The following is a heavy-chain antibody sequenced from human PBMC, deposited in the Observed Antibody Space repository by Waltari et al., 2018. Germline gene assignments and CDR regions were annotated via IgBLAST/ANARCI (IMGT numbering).Heavy chain of an antibody. CDR3: VRRSLQTVSRDRFRDSDLEY. Sequence: EVQLVQSGAQVKKPGESLKIACKTSGYNFPTYWVDWGRQMPGKGLEWVGLIYPDDSETSYSPSVTCRLHISVDKSITTAYLPFPSLTASDTAVYYCVRRSLQTVSRDRFRDSDLEYWGQGTLVTVSS. J-gene: IGHJ4*02. D-gene: IGHD3-16*01. CDR1: GYNFPTYW. CDR2: IYPDDSET. V-gene: IGHV5-51*01.